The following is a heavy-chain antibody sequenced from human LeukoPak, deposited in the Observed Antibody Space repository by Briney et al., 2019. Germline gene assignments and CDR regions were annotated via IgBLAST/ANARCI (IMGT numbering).Heavy chain of an antibody. CDR2: INHSGST. D-gene: IGHD2-2*01. Sequence: SETLSLTCAVYGGSFSGYYWSWIRQPPGKGLEWIGEINHSGSTNYNPSLKSRVTISVDTSKNQFSLKLSSVTAADTAVYYCARDLGVVVPAAISPERDYWGQGTLVTVSP. V-gene: IGHV4-34*01. CDR3: ARDLGVVVPAAISPERDY. J-gene: IGHJ4*02. CDR1: GGSFSGYY.